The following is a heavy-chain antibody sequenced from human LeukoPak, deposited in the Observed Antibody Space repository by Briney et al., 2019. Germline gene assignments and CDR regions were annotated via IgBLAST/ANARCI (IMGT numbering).Heavy chain of an antibody. D-gene: IGHD3-22*01. CDR1: GFTFDDYA. V-gene: IGHV3-9*01. Sequence: PGGSLRLSCAASGFTFDDYAMHWVRQAPGKGLEWVPGISWNSGSIGYADSVKGRFTISRDNAKNSLYLQMNSLRAEDTALYYCAKGAAYYDSSGYLYYFDYWGQGTLVTVSS. CDR2: ISWNSGSI. J-gene: IGHJ4*02. CDR3: AKGAAYYDSSGYLYYFDY.